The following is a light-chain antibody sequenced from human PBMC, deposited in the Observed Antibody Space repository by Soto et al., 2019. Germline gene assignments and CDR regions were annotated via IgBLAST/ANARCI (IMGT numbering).Light chain of an antibody. Sequence: DIQMTQSPSTLSLSVGDRVTITCRASQTISSWLAWYQQKPGKAPNLLIYKASTLKSGVPSRFSGSGAGTEFTLTISSLQPDDFATYYCQHYNSYSEAFGQGTKVDNK. CDR3: QHYNSYSEA. CDR2: KAS. J-gene: IGKJ1*01. V-gene: IGKV1-5*03. CDR1: QTISSW.